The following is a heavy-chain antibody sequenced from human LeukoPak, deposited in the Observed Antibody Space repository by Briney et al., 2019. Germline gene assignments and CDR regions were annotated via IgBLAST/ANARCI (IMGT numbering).Heavy chain of an antibody. J-gene: IGHJ6*02. CDR2: ISGSGGST. V-gene: IGHV3-23*01. CDR1: GFTFSSYA. Sequence: QPGGSLRLSCAASGFTFSSYAMSWVRQAPGKGLEWVSGISGSGGSTYYADSVKGRFTISRDNSKNTLYLQMNSLRAEDTAVYYCARDIALTTGCMDVWGQGTTVTVSS. D-gene: IGHD1-14*01. CDR3: ARDIALTTGCMDV.